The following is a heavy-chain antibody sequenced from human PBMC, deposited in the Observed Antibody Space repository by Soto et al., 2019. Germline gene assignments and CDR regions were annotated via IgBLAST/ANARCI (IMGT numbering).Heavy chain of an antibody. CDR2: IIPISGTT. CDR3: ARVRCFNGLCHTADYGMDV. D-gene: IGHD2-8*01. CDR1: GDVFRSYG. J-gene: IGHJ6*02. Sequence: VKVSCKASGDVFRSYGINWVRQAPGQGLEWMGGIIPISGTTNYAQKFQGRVAITADGSTDTVYMELSRLRSEDTAVYFCARVRCFNGLCHTADYGMDVWGQGTTVTVSS. V-gene: IGHV1-69*01.